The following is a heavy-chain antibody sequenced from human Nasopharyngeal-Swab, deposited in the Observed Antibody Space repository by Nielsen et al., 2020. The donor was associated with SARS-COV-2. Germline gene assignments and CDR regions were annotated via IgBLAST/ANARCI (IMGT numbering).Heavy chain of an antibody. J-gene: IGHJ4*02. CDR1: GFTVSSNY. CDR2: IYSGGST. V-gene: IGHV3-53*04. D-gene: IGHD6-19*01. CDR3: ARDYSSGWYYFDY. Sequence: GGSLRLSCAASGFTVSSNYMSWVRPAPGKGLEWVSFIYSGGSTYYADSVKGRFTISRHNSKNTLYLQMNSLRAEDTAVYYCARDYSSGWYYFDYWGQGTLVTVSS.